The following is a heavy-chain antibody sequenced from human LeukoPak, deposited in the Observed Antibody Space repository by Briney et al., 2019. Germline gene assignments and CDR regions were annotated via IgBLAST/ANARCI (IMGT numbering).Heavy chain of an antibody. CDR2: IYYSGST. J-gene: IGHJ5*02. V-gene: IGHV4-39*01. CDR1: GGSISSSSYY. Sequence: SETLSLTCNVSGGSISSSSYYWGWIRQPPGMGLEWIGSIYYSGSTYYNPSLKSPVTISVDTSKNQFSLKLSSVTAADTAVYYCARSRFLEWLSEDWFDPWGQGTLVTVSS. D-gene: IGHD3-3*01. CDR3: ARSRFLEWLSEDWFDP.